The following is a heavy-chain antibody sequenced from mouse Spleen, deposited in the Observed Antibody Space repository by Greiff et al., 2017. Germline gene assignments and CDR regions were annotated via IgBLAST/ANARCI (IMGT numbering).Heavy chain of an antibody. D-gene: IGHD1-1*01. J-gene: IGHJ3*01. CDR2: IDPENGDT. CDR1: GFNIKDDY. CDR3: TPGSGGFAY. V-gene: IGHV14-4*01. Sequence: VHVKQSGAELVRPGASVKLSCTASGFNIKDDYMHWVKQRPEQGLEWIGWIDPENGDTEYASKFQGKATITADTSSNTAYLQLSILTSEDTAVYYCTPGSGGFAYWGQGTLVTVSA.